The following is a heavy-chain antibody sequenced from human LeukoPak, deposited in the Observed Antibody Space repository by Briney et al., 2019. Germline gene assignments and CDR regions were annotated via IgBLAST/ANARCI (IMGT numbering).Heavy chain of an antibody. V-gene: IGHV1-18*01. D-gene: IGHD2-8*01. Sequence: ASVKVSCKASGYTFTNYGLSWVRQAPGQGLEWMGWISPYNGNTNYAKKLQGRVIVTTDTSTTTAYMELRSLRSDDTAVYYCTRTVLDCKNGVCYDYWGQGTLVTVSS. J-gene: IGHJ4*02. CDR2: ISPYNGNT. CDR1: GYTFTNYG. CDR3: TRTVLDCKNGVCYDY.